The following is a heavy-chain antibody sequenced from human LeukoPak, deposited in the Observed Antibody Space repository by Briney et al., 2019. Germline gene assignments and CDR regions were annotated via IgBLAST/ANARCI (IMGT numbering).Heavy chain of an antibody. J-gene: IGHJ4*02. Sequence: LGESLKISCKGSGYRFTSYWIGWVRQMPGKGREWMGIVYPADSRAGYSPSFEGQVTISVDKSINTAYLQWSSLKASDTAIYYCARHDWLPDYWGQGTLVTVSS. V-gene: IGHV5-51*01. CDR2: VYPADSRA. CDR1: GYRFTSYW. D-gene: IGHD3-9*01. CDR3: ARHDWLPDY.